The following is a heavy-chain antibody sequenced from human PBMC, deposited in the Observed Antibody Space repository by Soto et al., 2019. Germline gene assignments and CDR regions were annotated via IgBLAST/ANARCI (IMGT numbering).Heavy chain of an antibody. CDR1: GFTFSSYA. V-gene: IGHV3-23*01. Sequence: EVQLLESGGGLVQPGGSLRLSCAASGFTFSSYAMSWVRQAPGKGLEWVSAISGSGGSTYYADSVKGRFTISRDNSKNTLYLQMNSLRAEDTAVYYCAKLILGYCSGGSCTLKARLYYGMDVWGQGTTVTVSS. D-gene: IGHD2-15*01. CDR2: ISGSGGST. CDR3: AKLILGYCSGGSCTLKARLYYGMDV. J-gene: IGHJ6*02.